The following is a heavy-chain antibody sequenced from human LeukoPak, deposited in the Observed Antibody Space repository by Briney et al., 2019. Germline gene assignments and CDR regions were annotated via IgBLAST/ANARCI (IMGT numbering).Heavy chain of an antibody. CDR2: IYSGGST. V-gene: IGHV3-53*01. D-gene: IGHD6-19*01. J-gene: IGHJ3*02. Sequence: PGGSLRLSCAASGFTVSSNYMSWVRQAPGKGLEWVSVIYSGGSTYYADSVKGRFTISRDNSKNTLYLQMNSLRAEDTAVYYCASASSGWYRDAFDIWGRGTMATVSS. CDR3: ASASSGWYRDAFDI. CDR1: GFTVSSNY.